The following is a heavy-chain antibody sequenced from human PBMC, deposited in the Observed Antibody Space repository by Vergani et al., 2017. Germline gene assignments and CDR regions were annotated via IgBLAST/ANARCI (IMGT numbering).Heavy chain of an antibody. V-gene: IGHV4-59*01. J-gene: IGHJ6*03. CDR3: ARVVVVPAAIHYYYYYYMDV. D-gene: IGHD2-2*01. CDR2: IYYSGST. CDR1: GGSISSYY. Sequence: QVQLQESGPGLVKPSETLSLTCTVSGGSISSYYWSWIRQPPGKGLEWIGYIYYSGSTNYNPSLKSRVTISVDTSKNQFSLKRSSVTAADTAVYYCARVVVVPAAIHYYYYYYMDVWGKGTTVTVSS.